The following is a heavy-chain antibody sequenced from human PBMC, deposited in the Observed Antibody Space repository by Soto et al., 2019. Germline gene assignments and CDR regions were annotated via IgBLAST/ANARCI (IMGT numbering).Heavy chain of an antibody. CDR2: INPSGGST. J-gene: IGHJ3*02. D-gene: IGHD6-19*01. CDR3: ARVADSGWVGAAFGM. CDR1: GYTITRQH. V-gene: IGHV1-46*01. Sequence: GASVKVYCKASGYTITRQHMHWVRKAPGQGLEWMGAINPSGGSTSFAQNFQGRVNMTRDTSTRTVYMELSSLRSEDTAVYYCARVADSGWVGAAFGMWGQGTMVTVSS.